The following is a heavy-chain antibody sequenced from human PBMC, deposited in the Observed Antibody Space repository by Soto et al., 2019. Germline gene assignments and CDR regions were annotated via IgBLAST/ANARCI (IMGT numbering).Heavy chain of an antibody. D-gene: IGHD3-22*01. J-gene: IGHJ6*02. V-gene: IGHV3-30*18. Sequence: GGSLRLSCAASGFTFSSYGMHWVRQAPGKGLEWVAVISYDGSNKYYADSVKGRFTISRDNSKNTLYLQMNSLRAEDTAVYYCAKGGDSSGYYYEVYYYYGMDVWGQGTPVTVSS. CDR1: GFTFSSYG. CDR3: AKGGDSSGYYYEVYYYYGMDV. CDR2: ISYDGSNK.